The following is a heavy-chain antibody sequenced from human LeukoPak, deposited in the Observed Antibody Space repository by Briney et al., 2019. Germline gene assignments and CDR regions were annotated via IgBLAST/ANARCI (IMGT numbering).Heavy chain of an antibody. D-gene: IGHD2-15*01. J-gene: IGHJ3*02. V-gene: IGHV3-33*01. CDR2: IWYDGSNK. Sequence: GRSLRLSCAASGFTFSSYGMHWVRQAPGKGLEWVAVIWYDGSNKYYADSVKGRFTISRDNSKNTLYLQMNSLRAEDTAVYYCARWDAYCSGGRCYSGDFAFDIWGQGTMVTVSS. CDR3: ARWDAYCSGGRCYSGDFAFDI. CDR1: GFTFSSYG.